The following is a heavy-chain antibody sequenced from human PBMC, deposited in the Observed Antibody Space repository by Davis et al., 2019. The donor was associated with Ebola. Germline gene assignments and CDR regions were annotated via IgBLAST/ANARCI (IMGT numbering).Heavy chain of an antibody. J-gene: IGHJ4*02. CDR1: GYIFTRYT. CDR3: ARDIAAAGTTDY. V-gene: IGHV1-3*01. D-gene: IGHD6-13*01. Sequence: AASVKVSCKAYGYIFTRYTIHWVRQGPGQRLEWMGWINAGNGHTEYSQKFQGRATISRDTSASTAYMELRSLRSEDTAVYYCARDIAAAGTTDYWGQGSLVTVSS. CDR2: INAGNGHT.